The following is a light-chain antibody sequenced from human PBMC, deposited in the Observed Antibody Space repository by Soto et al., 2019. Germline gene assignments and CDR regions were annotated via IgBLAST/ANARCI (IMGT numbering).Light chain of an antibody. CDR3: CSYAGSYSVV. CDR2: DVS. CDR1: SSDVGGYNY. J-gene: IGLJ2*01. V-gene: IGLV2-11*01. Sequence: VLTQPRSVSGSPGQSVTISCTGTSSDVGGYNYVSWYQQHPGKAPKLMIYDVSKRPSGVPDRFSGSKSGNTASLTISGLQAEDEADYYCCSYAGSYSVVFGGGTKVTVL.